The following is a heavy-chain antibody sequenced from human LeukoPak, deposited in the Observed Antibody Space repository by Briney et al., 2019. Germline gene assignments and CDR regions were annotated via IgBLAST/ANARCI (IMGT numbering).Heavy chain of an antibody. CDR1: GYTFTGCY. CDR2: INPNSGGT. J-gene: IGHJ6*03. Sequence: ASVKVSCKASGYTFTGCYMHWVRQAPGQGLEWMGWINPNSGGTNYAQKFQGGVTMTRDTSISTAYMELSRLRSDDTAVYYCARDLVLVRGWGVGYYYYYMDVWGKGTTVTISS. D-gene: IGHD3-10*01. CDR3: ARDLVLVRGWGVGYYYYYMDV. V-gene: IGHV1-2*02.